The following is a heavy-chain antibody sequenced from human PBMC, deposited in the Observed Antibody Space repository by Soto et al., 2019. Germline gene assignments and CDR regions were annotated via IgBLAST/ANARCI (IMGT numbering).Heavy chain of an antibody. CDR2: INPNSGGT. D-gene: IGHD2-15*01. Sequence: GASVKVSCKASGYTFTGYYMHWVRQAPGQGLEWMGWINPNSGGTNYAQKFQGWVTMTRDTSISTAYMELSRLRSDDTAVYYCARGYCSGGSCYPSLDIWGQGTMVTVSS. V-gene: IGHV1-2*04. CDR1: GYTFTGYY. CDR3: ARGYCSGGSCYPSLDI. J-gene: IGHJ3*02.